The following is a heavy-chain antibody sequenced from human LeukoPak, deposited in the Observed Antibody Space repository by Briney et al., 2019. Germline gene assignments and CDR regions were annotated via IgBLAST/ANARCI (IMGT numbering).Heavy chain of an antibody. CDR2: ISPSGGST. CDR3: ARDNSVGDNAWWFDP. CDR1: GYTFTNYY. J-gene: IGHJ5*02. V-gene: IGHV1-46*01. D-gene: IGHD1-26*01. Sequence: ASVKVSCKASGYTFTNYYIHWVRQAPGQGPEWMGVISPSGGSTTYAQKFQGRVTMTRDMSTSTDYMELSSLRSEDTAIYYCARDNSVGDNAWWFDPWGQGTLVTVSS.